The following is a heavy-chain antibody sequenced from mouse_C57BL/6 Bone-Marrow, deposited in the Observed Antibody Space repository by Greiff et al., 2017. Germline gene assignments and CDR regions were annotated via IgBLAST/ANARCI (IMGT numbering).Heavy chain of an antibody. V-gene: IGHV1-81*01. CDR2: IYPRSGNT. D-gene: IGHD2-5*01. Sequence: QVQLQQSGAELARPGASVKLSCKASGYTFTSYGISWVKQRTGQGLEWIGEIYPRSGNTYYNEKFKGKATLTADKSSSTAYMELRSLTSEDSAVXFCARAGAYYSNYFDYWGQGTTLTVSS. J-gene: IGHJ2*01. CDR3: ARAGAYYSNYFDY. CDR1: GYTFTSYG.